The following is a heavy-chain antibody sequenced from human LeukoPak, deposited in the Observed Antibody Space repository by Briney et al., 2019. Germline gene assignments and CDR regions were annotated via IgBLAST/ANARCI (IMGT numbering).Heavy chain of an antibody. CDR3: ARGSDYGDYNLFDP. V-gene: IGHV1-8*01. J-gene: IGHJ5*02. Sequence: GASVKVSCKASGYTFTSHDINWVRQATGQGLEWMGWMNPNSGNTGYAQKFQGRVTMTRNTSISTAYMELSSLRSEDTAVYYCARGSDYGDYNLFDPWGQGTLVTVSS. CDR2: MNPNSGNT. D-gene: IGHD4-17*01. CDR1: GYTFTSHD.